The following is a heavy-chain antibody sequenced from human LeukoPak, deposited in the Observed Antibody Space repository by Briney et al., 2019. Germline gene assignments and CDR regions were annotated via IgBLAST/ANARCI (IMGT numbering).Heavy chain of an antibody. D-gene: IGHD1-26*01. CDR2: TYYRSKWYN. CDR1: GDSVSSNSAA. Sequence: SQTLSLTCAISGDSVSSNSAAWNWIRQSPSRGLEWLGRTYYRSKWYNDYAVSVKSRITINPDTSKNQFSLQLNSVTPEDTAVYYCARDFRYSGSYYGGFFDYWGPGTLVTVSS. V-gene: IGHV6-1*01. CDR3: ARDFRYSGSYYGGFFDY. J-gene: IGHJ4*02.